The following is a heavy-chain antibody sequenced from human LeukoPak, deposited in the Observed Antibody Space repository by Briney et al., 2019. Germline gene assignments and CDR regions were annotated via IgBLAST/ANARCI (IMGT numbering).Heavy chain of an antibody. D-gene: IGHD3-10*02. V-gene: IGHV1-18*01. CDR2: IRVSNGNT. CDR3: ARDWANVIDY. CDR1: GYTFSRFG. J-gene: IGHJ4*02. Sequence: ASVKVSCKTSGYTFSRFGISWVRQASGQGLEWMGWIRVSNGNTNYAQKFQGGVIMTVDTSTTTAYMELRSLRSDDTAVYYCARDWANVIDYWGQGTLVTVSS.